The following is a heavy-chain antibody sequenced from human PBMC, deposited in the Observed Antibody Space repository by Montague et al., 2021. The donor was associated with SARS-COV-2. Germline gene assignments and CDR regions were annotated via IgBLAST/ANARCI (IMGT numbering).Heavy chain of an antibody. CDR1: GFTFSSYA. D-gene: IGHD5-18*01. V-gene: IGHV3-30*03. Sequence: SLRLSCAASGFTFSSYALHWVRQAPGKGPEWVAVISYNGRNKQFGDPVKGRATISRDNSKNTLYLQVDSLRTDDTAVYYCAREPKPVGYSYGYTFFDYWGQGTLVTVSS. J-gene: IGHJ4*02. CDR2: ISYNGRNK. CDR3: AREPKPVGYSYGYTFFDY.